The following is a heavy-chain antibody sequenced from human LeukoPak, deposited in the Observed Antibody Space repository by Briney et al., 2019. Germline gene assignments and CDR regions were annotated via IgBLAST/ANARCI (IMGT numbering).Heavy chain of an antibody. D-gene: IGHD3-22*01. J-gene: IGHJ4*02. CDR1: GGSISNNKW. CDR2: IYHSGTT. CDR3: ARVQSSNSSGYYSGRFDY. Sequence: SETLSLTCAVSGGSISNNKWWSWVRQAPGKGLEWIAEIYHSGTTNYNPALKSRLTISVDKSKNQFSLSLKSVTAADTAVYYCARVQSSNSSGYYSGRFDYWGQGTLVTVSS. V-gene: IGHV4-4*02.